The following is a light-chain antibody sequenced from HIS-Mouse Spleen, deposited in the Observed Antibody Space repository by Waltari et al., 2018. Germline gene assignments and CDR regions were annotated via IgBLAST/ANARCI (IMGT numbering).Light chain of an antibody. CDR3: YSTDSSGNHRV. J-gene: IGLJ2*01. CDR1: ALPKQY. Sequence: SYELTQPPSVSVSPGQTARITCSGDALPKQYAYWYLQKSGQAPVLVIYEDSKRPSGIPERFSGSSSGTMATLTISGAQVEDEADYYCYSTDSSGNHRVFGGGTKLTVL. V-gene: IGLV3-10*01. CDR2: EDS.